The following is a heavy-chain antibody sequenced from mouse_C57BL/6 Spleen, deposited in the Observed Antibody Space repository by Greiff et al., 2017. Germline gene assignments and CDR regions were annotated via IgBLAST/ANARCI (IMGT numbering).Heavy chain of an antibody. J-gene: IGHJ3*01. CDR1: GYSITSGYY. CDR2: ISYDGSN. V-gene: IGHV3-6*01. CDR3: ANYYGSSYGFAY. D-gene: IGHD1-1*01. Sequence: VQLQQSGPGLVKPSQSLSLTCSVTGYSITSGYYWNWIRQFPGNKLEWKGYISYDGSNNYNPSLKNRISITPDTSKNQFFLKLNSVTTEDTATYNCANYYGSSYGFAYWCKGTLVTVSA.